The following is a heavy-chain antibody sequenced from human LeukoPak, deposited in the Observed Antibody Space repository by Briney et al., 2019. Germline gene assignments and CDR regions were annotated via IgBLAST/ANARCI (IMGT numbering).Heavy chain of an antibody. CDR1: GFTFSSYG. V-gene: IGHV3-30*02. D-gene: IGHD2-15*01. Sequence: GGSLRLSCAASGFTFSSYGMHWVRQAPGKGLEWVAFIRYDGSNKYYADSVKGRFTISRDNYKNTLYLQMNSLRAEDTAVYYCAKTYVGPYCSGGSCYYFDYWGQGTLVTVSS. J-gene: IGHJ4*02. CDR3: AKTYVGPYCSGGSCYYFDY. CDR2: IRYDGSNK.